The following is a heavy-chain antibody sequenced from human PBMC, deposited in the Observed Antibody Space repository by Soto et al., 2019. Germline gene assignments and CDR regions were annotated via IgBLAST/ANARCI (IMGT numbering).Heavy chain of an antibody. V-gene: IGHV3-30*18. Sequence: LRLSCAASGFTFSSYGMHWVRQAPGKGLEWVAVISYDGSNKYYADSVKGRFTISRDNSKNTLYLQMNSLRAEDTAVYYCAKDKGDTTTDAFDIWGQGTMVTVSS. J-gene: IGHJ3*02. D-gene: IGHD2-21*02. CDR1: GFTFSSYG. CDR3: AKDKGDTTTDAFDI. CDR2: ISYDGSNK.